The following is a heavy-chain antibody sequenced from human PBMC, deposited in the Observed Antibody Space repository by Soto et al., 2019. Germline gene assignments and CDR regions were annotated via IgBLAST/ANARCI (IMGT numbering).Heavy chain of an antibody. D-gene: IGHD3-10*01. CDR3: ARGLTMLRGVMDS. Sequence: QVQLQESGPGLVKPSQTLALTCTVSGGSISGGGDYWTWIRQHPGKGLEWIGYIYYTGGAYYNPSLKSRAILLLDTSKSQFSLNLTSVTAADTAVYYCARGLTMLRGVMDSWGQGTLVTVSS. CDR2: IYYTGGA. J-gene: IGHJ4*02. V-gene: IGHV4-31*03. CDR1: GGSISGGGDY.